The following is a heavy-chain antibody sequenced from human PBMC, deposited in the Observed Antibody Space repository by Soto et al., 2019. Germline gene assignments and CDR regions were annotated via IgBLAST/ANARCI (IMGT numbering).Heavy chain of an antibody. CDR1: GDSVSSDTAS. CDR2: TYFRSKWYN. CDR3: AKGDNLGPKTGYAFDP. Sequence: SQTLSLTCAISGDSVSSDTASWNWIRQSPSRGLEWLGRTYFRSKWYNDYAVSVKSRIIINPDTSNNQFSLQLNSVTPEDTAVYFCAKGDNLGPKTGYAFDPWGQGIMVTVSS. D-gene: IGHD5-12*01. V-gene: IGHV6-1*01. J-gene: IGHJ5*02.